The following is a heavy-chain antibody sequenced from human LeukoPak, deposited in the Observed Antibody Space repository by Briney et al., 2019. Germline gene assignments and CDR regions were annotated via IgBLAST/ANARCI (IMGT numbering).Heavy chain of an antibody. V-gene: IGHV3-30*18. Sequence: AKSLTLSCAVSGFSFSTNCMRWVRQPPGKGLEWVAFISYDGRDKYYADFVKGRFTASRGNSKKTLYLQMNRLRVEHTAVYYCAKLGCSSTRCYINYWGQGALVTVSS. CDR2: ISYDGRDK. CDR3: AKLGCSSTRCYINY. CDR1: GFSFSTNC. J-gene: IGHJ4*02. D-gene: IGHD2-2*01.